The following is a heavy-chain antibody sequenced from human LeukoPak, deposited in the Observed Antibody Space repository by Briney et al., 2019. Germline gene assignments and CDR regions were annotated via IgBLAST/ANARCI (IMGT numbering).Heavy chain of an antibody. Sequence: PSETLSLTCAVYGGSFSGYYWSWIRQPPGKGLEWIGGINHSGSTIYNPSLKSRVTISVDTSKNQFSLKLSSVTAADTAVYYCARDLGYPDYWGQGTLVTVSS. D-gene: IGHD5-18*01. CDR3: ARDLGYPDY. J-gene: IGHJ4*02. CDR1: GGSFSGYY. V-gene: IGHV4-34*01. CDR2: INHSGST.